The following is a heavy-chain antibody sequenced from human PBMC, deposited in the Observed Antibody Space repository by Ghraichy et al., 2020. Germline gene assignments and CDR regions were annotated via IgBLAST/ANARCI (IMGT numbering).Heavy chain of an antibody. CDR1: GFRFSDYA. D-gene: IGHD2-15*01. J-gene: IGHJ5*02. CDR2: ISGSGDTT. CDR3: AKDRGYCSGGSCYPSIFDN. Sequence: GSLRLSCAASGFRFSDYAMSWVRQAPGKGLEWVSGISGSGDTTYYADSVKGRFTISRDTSKNTLYLQMNSLRAEDTAIYSCAKDRGYCSGGSCYPSIFDNWGQGTLVTVAS. V-gene: IGHV3-23*01.